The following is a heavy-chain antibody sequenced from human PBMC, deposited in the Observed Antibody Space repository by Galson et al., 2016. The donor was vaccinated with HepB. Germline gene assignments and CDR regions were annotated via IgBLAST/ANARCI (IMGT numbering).Heavy chain of an antibody. Sequence: SLRLSCAVSGFTFEDYAMHWVRQTPGKGLEWVSTISWNNKSIAYADFVKGRFAISRDNAENSLSLQMNSVTTEDTAMYFFVKGSSSWYGGGMDVWGQGTTGTVS. V-gene: IGHV3-9*01. D-gene: IGHD6-13*01. CDR2: ISWNNKSI. CDR1: GFTFEDYA. CDR3: VKGSSSWYGGGMDV. J-gene: IGHJ6*02.